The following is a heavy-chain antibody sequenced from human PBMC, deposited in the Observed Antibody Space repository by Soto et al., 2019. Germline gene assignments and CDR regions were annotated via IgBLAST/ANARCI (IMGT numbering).Heavy chain of an antibody. D-gene: IGHD5-18*01. CDR3: ARDRGYTYGFDF. J-gene: IGHJ4*02. Sequence: GGSLRLSCAASGLTFTSYSMNWVRQAPGKGLGWVSFISSSSTIYYADSVKGRFTISRDNAKNSLYLQMNSLRDEDTAVYYCARDRGYTYGFDFWGQGALVTVS. CDR1: GLTFTSYS. CDR2: ISSSSTI. V-gene: IGHV3-48*02.